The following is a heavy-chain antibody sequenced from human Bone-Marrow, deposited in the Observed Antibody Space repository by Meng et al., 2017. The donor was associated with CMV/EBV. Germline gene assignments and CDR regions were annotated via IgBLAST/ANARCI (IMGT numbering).Heavy chain of an antibody. Sequence: SCKASGYTFTSYGMHWVRQAPGKGLEWVAFIRYDGSKKYYADSVKGRFNISRDNSKNTLYLQRNSLRAEDTAVYYCAKVESSWGDYWGQGTLVTVSS. D-gene: IGHD6-13*01. CDR2: IRYDGSKK. J-gene: IGHJ4*02. CDR1: GYTFTSYG. CDR3: AKVESSWGDY. V-gene: IGHV3-30*02.